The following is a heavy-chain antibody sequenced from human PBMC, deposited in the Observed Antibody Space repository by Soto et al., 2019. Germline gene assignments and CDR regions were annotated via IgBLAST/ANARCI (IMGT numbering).Heavy chain of an antibody. D-gene: IGHD6-6*01. Sequence: SETLSLTCTVSGGSISSGGYYWSWIRQHPGKGLEWIGYIYYSGSTYYNPSLKSRVTISVDTSKNQFSLKLSSVTAADTAVYYCASSSSSPPYYYYGMDVWGQGTTVTVSS. CDR3: ASSSSSPPYYYYGMDV. J-gene: IGHJ6*02. CDR1: GGSISSGGYY. V-gene: IGHV4-31*03. CDR2: IYYSGST.